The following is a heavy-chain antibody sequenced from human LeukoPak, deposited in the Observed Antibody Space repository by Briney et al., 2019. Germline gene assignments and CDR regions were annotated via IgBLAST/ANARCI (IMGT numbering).Heavy chain of an antibody. CDR1: GGSISSSRYY. V-gene: IGHV4-39*01. J-gene: IGHJ3*02. D-gene: IGHD6-19*01. CDR2: IYYSGST. CDR3: ARPLPIAVAANGAFDI. Sequence: PSETLSLTCTVSGGSISSSRYYWGWIRQRPGKGLEWIGSIYYSGSTYYNPSLKSRVTISVDTSKNRFSLKLSSVTAADTAVYYCARPLPIAVAANGAFDIWGQGTMVTVSS.